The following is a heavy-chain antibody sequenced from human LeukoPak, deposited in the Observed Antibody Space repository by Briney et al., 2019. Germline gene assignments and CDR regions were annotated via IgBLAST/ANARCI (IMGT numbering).Heavy chain of an antibody. CDR3: AKDYNLRDYYFDY. CDR2: IWYDGSNK. J-gene: IGHJ4*02. CDR1: GFTFSSYG. D-gene: IGHD3-10*01. Sequence: GGSLRLSCAASGFTFSSYGMHWVRQAPGKGLEWVAVIWYDGSNKYYADSVKGRFTISRDNSKNTLYLQMNSLRAEDTAVYYCAKDYNLRDYYFDYWGQGPLVTVSS. V-gene: IGHV3-33*06.